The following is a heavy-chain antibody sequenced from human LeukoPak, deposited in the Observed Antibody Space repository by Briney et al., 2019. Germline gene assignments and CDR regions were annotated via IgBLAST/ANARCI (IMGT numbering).Heavy chain of an antibody. V-gene: IGHV1-18*01. Sequence: ASVKVSCKASGYTFTSYGISWVRQAPGQGLEWMGWISAYNGNTNYAQKLQGRVTMTTDTSTSTAYMELRSLRSDDTAVYYCARDPHRWELSAGFDYWGQGTLVTVSS. CDR3: ARDPHRWELSAGFDY. CDR2: ISAYNGNT. J-gene: IGHJ4*02. CDR1: GYTFTSYG. D-gene: IGHD1-26*01.